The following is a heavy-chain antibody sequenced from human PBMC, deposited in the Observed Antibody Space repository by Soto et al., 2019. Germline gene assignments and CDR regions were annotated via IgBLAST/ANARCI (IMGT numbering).Heavy chain of an antibody. Sequence: WTWIRQHPGKGLEWIGYIYYNRSTNYNPPLKSRVTISVDTSKNQCSLRLSSMTAADTAVYYCARGPLTTYFDYWGQGTLVTVSS. CDR3: ARGPLTTYFDY. J-gene: IGHJ4*02. CDR2: IYYNRST. V-gene: IGHV4-59*01.